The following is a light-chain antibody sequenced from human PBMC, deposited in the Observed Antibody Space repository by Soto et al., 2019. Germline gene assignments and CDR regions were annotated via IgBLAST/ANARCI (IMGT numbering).Light chain of an antibody. Sequence: QSVLTQPPSASGSPGQSVTISCPGTSSDVGGYNYVSWYQQHPGKVPKVLISEVNKRPSGVPDRFSGSKSGNTASLTVSGLQADDEADYYCSSFAGTFFVFGTGTKVTVL. CDR2: EVN. CDR3: SSFAGTFFV. CDR1: SSDVGGYNY. J-gene: IGLJ1*01. V-gene: IGLV2-8*01.